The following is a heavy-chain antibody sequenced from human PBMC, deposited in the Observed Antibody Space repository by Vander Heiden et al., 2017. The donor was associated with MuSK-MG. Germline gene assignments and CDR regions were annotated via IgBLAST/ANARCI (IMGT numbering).Heavy chain of an antibody. CDR2: FTNSGTT. Sequence: EVQLLESGGGLVQPGGSLGLSCAASGFSVSRNAMSWVRQAPGKGLEWVSSFTNSGTTFYADSVKGRFTISRDDSKNTLYLQMNNLGPEDTALYYCAKEYDIMTGYFSDFGYWGQGTRVTVSS. J-gene: IGHJ4*02. CDR3: AKEYDIMTGYFSDFGY. CDR1: GFSVSRNA. V-gene: IGHV3-23*01. D-gene: IGHD3-9*01.